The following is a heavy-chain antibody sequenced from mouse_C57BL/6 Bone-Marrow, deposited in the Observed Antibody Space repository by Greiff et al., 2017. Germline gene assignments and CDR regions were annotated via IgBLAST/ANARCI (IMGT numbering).Heavy chain of an antibody. Sequence: QVQLKESGAELARPGASVKLSCKASGYTFTSYGISWVKQRTGQGLEWIGEIYPRSGNTYYNEKFKGKATLTADKSSSTAYMELRSLTSEDSAVYFCARWSYYGNYYAMDYWGQGTSVTVSS. CDR2: IYPRSGNT. V-gene: IGHV1-81*01. J-gene: IGHJ4*01. CDR3: ARWSYYGNYYAMDY. CDR1: GYTFTSYG. D-gene: IGHD2-1*01.